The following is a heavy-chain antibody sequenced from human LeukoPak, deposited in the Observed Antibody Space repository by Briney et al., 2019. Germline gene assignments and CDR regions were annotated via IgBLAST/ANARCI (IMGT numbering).Heavy chain of an antibody. CDR1: GGSISSYY. D-gene: IGHD5-18*01. CDR2: IYYSGST. Sequence: SETLSLTCTVSGGSISSYYWSWIRQPPGKGLEWIGYIYYSGSTNYNPSLKSRVTISVDTSKNQFSLKLSSVTAADTAVYYCARAVGHSYGYHFDYWGQGTLVTVSS. J-gene: IGHJ4*02. CDR3: ARAVGHSYGYHFDY. V-gene: IGHV4-59*01.